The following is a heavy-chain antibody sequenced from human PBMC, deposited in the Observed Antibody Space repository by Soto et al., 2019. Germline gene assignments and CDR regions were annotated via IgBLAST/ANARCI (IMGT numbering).Heavy chain of an antibody. CDR1: GGSISNYY. D-gene: IGHD3-10*01. CDR2: ISTSGST. Sequence: SETLSLTCTVSGGSISNYYWTWIRQPAGKRLEWIGRISTSGSTNYNPSLKSRVTMSVDTSKNQFSLNLSSVTAADTAVYYCARDRTVRGDWFDPWGQGTLVTVSS. V-gene: IGHV4-4*07. J-gene: IGHJ5*02. CDR3: ARDRTVRGDWFDP.